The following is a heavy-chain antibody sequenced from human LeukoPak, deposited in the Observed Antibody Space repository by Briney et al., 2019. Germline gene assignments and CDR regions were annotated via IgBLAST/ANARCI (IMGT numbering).Heavy chain of an antibody. J-gene: IGHJ4*02. Sequence: ASVKVSCEASGYTFTSYGISWVRQAPGQGLEWMGWITTYNGNTNYAQKLQGRVTMTTDTSTSTAYMELRSLRSDDTAVYYCARARYDYSNMYYFDYWGQGTWSPSPQ. CDR3: ARARYDYSNMYYFDY. CDR1: GYTFTSYG. CDR2: ITTYNGNT. D-gene: IGHD4-11*01. V-gene: IGHV1-18*01.